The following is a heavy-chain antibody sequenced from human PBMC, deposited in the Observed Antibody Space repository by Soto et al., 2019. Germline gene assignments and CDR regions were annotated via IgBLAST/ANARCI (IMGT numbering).Heavy chain of an antibody. CDR1: GFTFASHT. J-gene: IGHJ4*02. D-gene: IGHD2-15*01. CDR2: ISFDGNSE. Sequence: LRLSCTASGFTFASHTMHWVRQAPGKGLEWVAVISFDGNSENYADSVRGRFTISRDNSKNTVFLQMNSLRPEDTAVYHCARDAARNSDYFDYWGQGTRVTVSS. CDR3: ARDAARNSDYFDY. V-gene: IGHV3-30-3*01.